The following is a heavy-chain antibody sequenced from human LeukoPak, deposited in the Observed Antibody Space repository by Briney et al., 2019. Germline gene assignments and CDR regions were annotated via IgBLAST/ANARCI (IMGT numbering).Heavy chain of an antibody. Sequence: GGSLRLSCAASGFTFSSYSMNWVRQAPGKGLEWVSSISSSSSYIYYADSVKGRFTISRDNAKSSLYLQMNSLRAEDTAVYYCARVKWELSYIDYSGQGTLVTVSS. CDR3: ARVKWELSYIDY. V-gene: IGHV3-21*01. D-gene: IGHD1-26*01. CDR1: GFTFSSYS. J-gene: IGHJ4*02. CDR2: ISSSSSYI.